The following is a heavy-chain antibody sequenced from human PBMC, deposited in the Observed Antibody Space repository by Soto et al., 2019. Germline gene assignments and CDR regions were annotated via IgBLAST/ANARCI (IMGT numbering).Heavy chain of an antibody. V-gene: IGHV1-8*01. D-gene: IGHD2-15*01. J-gene: IGHJ4*01. CDR2: MNPSGGET. Sequence: GASVKVSCKTSGYNFTNFDINWVRQAPGRGLVWMGWMNPSGGETGSAQNFQGRVTMTRDISTRTFFMQLTSLRSEDTAIYYCARLAEYCNGIKCYSNFDFWGRGTQVTVSS. CDR3: ARLAEYCNGIKCYSNFDF. CDR1: GYNFTNFD.